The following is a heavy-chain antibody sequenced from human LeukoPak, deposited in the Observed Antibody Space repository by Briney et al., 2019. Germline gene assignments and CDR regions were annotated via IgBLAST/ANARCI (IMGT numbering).Heavy chain of an antibody. Sequence: GGSLRLSCAASGFTFSSYAMSWVRQAPGKGLEWVSAISGSGGSTYYADSVKGRFTISRDNSKNTLYLQMNSLRAEDTAVYYCAKDANAVTGARRAVAGAYYFDYWGQGTLVTVSS. D-gene: IGHD6-19*01. CDR1: GFTFSSYA. J-gene: IGHJ4*02. CDR2: ISGSGGST. V-gene: IGHV3-23*01. CDR3: AKDANAVTGARRAVAGAYYFDY.